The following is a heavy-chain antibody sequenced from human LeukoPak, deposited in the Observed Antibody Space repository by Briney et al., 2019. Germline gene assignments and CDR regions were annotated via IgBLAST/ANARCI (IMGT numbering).Heavy chain of an antibody. J-gene: IGHJ4*02. CDR2: IKQDGSQK. V-gene: IGHV3-7*01. CDR3: ARDAY. CDR1: GFTLSRHW. Sequence: PGGSLRLSCAASGFTLSRHWVSWVRQAPGKGREWVASIKQDGSQKYYVDSVEGRFTISRENAKNSLHLQMNSLRAEDTAVYYCARDAYWGQGTLVTVSS.